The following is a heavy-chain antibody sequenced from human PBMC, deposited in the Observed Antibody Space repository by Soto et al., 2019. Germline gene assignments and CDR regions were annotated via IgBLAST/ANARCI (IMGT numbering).Heavy chain of an antibody. CDR3: VRGIVSSSSGLTFVP. V-gene: IGHV1-69*02. CDR2: IIPILGIA. J-gene: IGHJ5*02. CDR1: GGTFSSYT. Sequence: ASVKVSCKASGGTFSSYTISWVRQAPGQGLEWMGRIIPILGIANYAQKFQGRVTMTRDTSTSTVYMELSSLRSEDTAVYYFVRGIVSSSSGLTFVPWGKVIL. D-gene: IGHD6-6*01.